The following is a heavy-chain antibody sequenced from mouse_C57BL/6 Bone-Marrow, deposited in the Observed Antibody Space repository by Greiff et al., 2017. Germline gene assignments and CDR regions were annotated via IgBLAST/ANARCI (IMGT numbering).Heavy chain of an antibody. J-gene: IGHJ2*01. V-gene: IGHV3-6*01. Sequence: EVQRVESGPGLVKPSQSLSLTCSVTGYSITSGYYWNWIRQFPGNKLEWMGYISYDGSNNYNPSLKNRISITRDTSKNQFFLKLNSVTTEDTATYYCARYGNFFDYWGQGTTLTVSS. CDR3: ARYGNFFDY. CDR1: GYSITSGYY. CDR2: ISYDGSN. D-gene: IGHD2-1*01.